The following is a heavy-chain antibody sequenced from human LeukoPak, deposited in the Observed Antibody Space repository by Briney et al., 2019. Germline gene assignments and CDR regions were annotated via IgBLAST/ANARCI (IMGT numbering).Heavy chain of an antibody. CDR1: GGSISSYY. D-gene: IGHD6-13*01. CDR2: IYYSGST. J-gene: IGHJ5*02. CDR3: ARDLSIAAAGTPGHNWFDP. V-gene: IGHV4-59*12. Sequence: SSETLSLTCTVSGGSISSYYWSWIRQPPGKGLEWIGYIYYSGSTNYNPSLKSRVTISVDKSKNQFSLKLSSVTAADTAVYYCARDLSIAAAGTPGHNWFDPWGQGTLVTVSS.